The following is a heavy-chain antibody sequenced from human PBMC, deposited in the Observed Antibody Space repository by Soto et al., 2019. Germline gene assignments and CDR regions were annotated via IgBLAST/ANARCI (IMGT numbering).Heavy chain of an antibody. V-gene: IGHV4-59*01. Sequence: SETLSLTCTVSCGSISSYYWSWILHPPFKVLEWIGYIYYSGSTNYNPSLKSRVTISVDTSKNQFSLKLSSVTAADTAVYYCARDLGIAAAGGPPFFDIWGQGTMVTVSS. D-gene: IGHD6-13*01. J-gene: IGHJ3*02. CDR3: ARDLGIAAAGGPPFFDI. CDR1: CGSISSYY. CDR2: IYYSGST.